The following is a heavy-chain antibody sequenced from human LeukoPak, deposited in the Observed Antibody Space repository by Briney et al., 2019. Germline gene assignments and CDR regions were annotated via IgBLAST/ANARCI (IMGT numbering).Heavy chain of an antibody. Sequence: PSETLSLTCTVSGGSISSSSYYWGWIRQPPGKGLEWIGYIYYSGSTNYNPSLKSRVTISVDTSKNQFSLKLSSVTAADTAVYYCASGSSSWYTDAFDIWGQGTMVTVSS. D-gene: IGHD6-13*01. J-gene: IGHJ3*02. CDR3: ASGSSSWYTDAFDI. V-gene: IGHV4-61*05. CDR2: IYYSGST. CDR1: GGSISSSSYY.